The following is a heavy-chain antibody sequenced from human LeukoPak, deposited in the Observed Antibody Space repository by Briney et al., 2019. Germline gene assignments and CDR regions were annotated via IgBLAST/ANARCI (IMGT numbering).Heavy chain of an antibody. V-gene: IGHV1-18*01. D-gene: IGHD2-21*01. Sequence: ASVKVSCKASGYTFTSYGISWVRQAPGQGLEWMGWISAYNGNTNYAQKLQGRVTMTTDTSTSTAYRELRSLRSDDTAVYYCARGMFCGGDCYGDDYWGQGTLVTVSS. CDR2: ISAYNGNT. J-gene: IGHJ4*02. CDR1: GYTFTSYG. CDR3: ARGMFCGGDCYGDDY.